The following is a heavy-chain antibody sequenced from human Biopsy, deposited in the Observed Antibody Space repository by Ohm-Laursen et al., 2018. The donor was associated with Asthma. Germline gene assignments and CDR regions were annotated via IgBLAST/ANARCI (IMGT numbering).Heavy chain of an antibody. CDR1: GYTFIGCH. D-gene: IGHD6-13*01. Sequence: ASVKVSCKASGYTFIGCHIHWMRQAPGQGLEWMGRINPNSGGTNYAQKFQDRVTMTRDTSISTAYMEVSRLRSDDTAVYYCARGQKSAGDRWFDPWGQGTLVTVSS. CDR2: INPNSGGT. CDR3: ARGQKSAGDRWFDP. J-gene: IGHJ5*02. V-gene: IGHV1-2*06.